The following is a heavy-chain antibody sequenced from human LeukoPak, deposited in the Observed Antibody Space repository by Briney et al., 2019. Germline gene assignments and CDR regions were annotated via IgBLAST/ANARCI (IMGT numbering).Heavy chain of an antibody. CDR2: IYYSGST. V-gene: IGHV4-39*01. CDR3: ARQRLYCSGGSCYLGWFDP. CDR1: GGSISSSSHY. Sequence: PSETLSLTCTVSGGSISSSSHYWGWVRQPPGKGLEWIGSIYYSGSTYYKPSLKRRVTIFVDTPKNQFSLKLSSVTAADTAVYYCARQRLYCSGGSCYLGWFDPWGQGTLVTVSS. D-gene: IGHD2-15*01. J-gene: IGHJ5*02.